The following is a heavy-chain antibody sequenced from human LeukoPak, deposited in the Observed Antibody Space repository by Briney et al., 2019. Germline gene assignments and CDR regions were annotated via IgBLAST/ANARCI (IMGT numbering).Heavy chain of an antibody. Sequence: GGSLRLSCAASGFTFSSYWMHWVRQAPGKGLVWVSRINSDGSSTSYADSVKGRFTISRDNAKNTLYLQMNSLRAEDTAVYYCASPGTSMNYYHYGMDVWGQGTTVTVSS. J-gene: IGHJ6*02. CDR3: ASPGTSMNYYHYGMDV. V-gene: IGHV3-74*01. CDR2: INSDGSST. CDR1: GFTFSSYW. D-gene: IGHD1-14*01.